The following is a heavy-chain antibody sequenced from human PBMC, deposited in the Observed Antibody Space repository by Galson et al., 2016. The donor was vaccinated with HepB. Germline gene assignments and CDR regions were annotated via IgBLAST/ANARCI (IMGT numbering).Heavy chain of an antibody. CDR2: ISSSSRYI. V-gene: IGHV3-21*01. J-gene: IGHJ4*02. D-gene: IGHD4-11*01. CDR1: GFSFSSYG. CDR3: VREAGYSNAFGY. Sequence: SLRLSCAASGFSFSSYGMNWVRQAPGKGLEWVSSISSSSRYIYYADSLKGRFTISRDNAKNSLCLQMNSLRAEDTAVYYCVREAGYSNAFGYWGQGTLVTVSS.